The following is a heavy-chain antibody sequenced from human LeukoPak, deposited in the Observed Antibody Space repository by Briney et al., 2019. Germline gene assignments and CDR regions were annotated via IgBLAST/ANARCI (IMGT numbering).Heavy chain of an antibody. Sequence: GGSLRLSCAASGFTFSSYEMNWVRQAPGKGLEWVSYISSSGSTIYYADSVKGQFTISRDNAKNSLYLQMNSLRAEDTAVYYCARDWSSYDSSGYRAFDIWGQGTMVTVSS. CDR1: GFTFSSYE. V-gene: IGHV3-48*03. J-gene: IGHJ3*02. CDR2: ISSSGSTI. CDR3: ARDWSSYDSSGYRAFDI. D-gene: IGHD3-22*01.